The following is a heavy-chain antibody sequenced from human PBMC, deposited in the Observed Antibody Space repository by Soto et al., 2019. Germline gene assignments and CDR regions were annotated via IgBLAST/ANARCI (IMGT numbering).Heavy chain of an antibody. V-gene: IGHV1-69*13. CDR1: GGTFSSYA. Sequence: ASVKVSCKASGGTFSSYAISWVRQAPGQGLEWMGGIIPIFGTANYAQKFQGRVTITADESTSTAYMELSSLRSEDTAVYYCAGQVWGDLRRWYFDLWGRGTLVTVSS. J-gene: IGHJ2*01. D-gene: IGHD3-16*01. CDR3: AGQVWGDLRRWYFDL. CDR2: IIPIFGTA.